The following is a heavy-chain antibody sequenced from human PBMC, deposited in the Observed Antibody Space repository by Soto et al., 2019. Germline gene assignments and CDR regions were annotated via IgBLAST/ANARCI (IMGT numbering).Heavy chain of an antibody. CDR3: AGGDGRFLEYFFVY. J-gene: IGHJ4*02. CDR2: ISYDGSNK. V-gene: IGHV3-30-3*01. D-gene: IGHD3-3*01. CDR1: GFTFSSYA. Sequence: QVQLVESGGGVVQPGRSLRLSCAASGFTFSSYAMHWVRQAPGKGLEWVAVISYDGSNKYYVDSVKGRFTISRDNSKNRLYLQMNSLRDVDTAVYYCAGGDGRFLEYFFVYWGQGTLVTVSS.